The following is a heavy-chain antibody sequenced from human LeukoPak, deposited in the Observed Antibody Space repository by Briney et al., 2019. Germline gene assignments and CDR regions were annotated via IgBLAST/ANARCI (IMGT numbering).Heavy chain of an antibody. D-gene: IGHD2-2*01. CDR3: LKYQLGDWFDP. CDR1: GGSISSSSYY. J-gene: IGHJ5*02. Sequence: SETLSLTCTVSGGSISSSSYYWGWIRRPPGKGLEWIGSIYYSGSTYYKPSLRSRVTISVDTSKNQFSLKLSSVTAADTAVYYCLKYQLGDWFDPWGQGTLVTVSS. CDR2: IYYSGST. V-gene: IGHV4-39*01.